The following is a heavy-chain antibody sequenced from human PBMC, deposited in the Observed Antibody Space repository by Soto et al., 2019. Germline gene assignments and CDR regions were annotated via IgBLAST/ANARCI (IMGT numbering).Heavy chain of an antibody. CDR3: AKMTTRSFDY. Sequence: GGSLRLSCAASGFTFSSYAMSWVRQAPGKGLEWVSGISGSGLSTNYADSVKGRFTISRDNSKNTLYLQMNSLRAEDTAVYYCAKMTTRSFDYWGQGTLVTVSS. V-gene: IGHV3-23*01. J-gene: IGHJ4*02. CDR2: ISGSGLST. D-gene: IGHD4-17*01. CDR1: GFTFSSYA.